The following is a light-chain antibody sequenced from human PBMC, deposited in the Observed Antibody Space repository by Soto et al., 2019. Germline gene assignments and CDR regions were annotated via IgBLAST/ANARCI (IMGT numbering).Light chain of an antibody. V-gene: IGKV3-20*01. CDR3: HQYADSPRT. CDR1: QSVGKNF. Sequence: EIVLTQSPGTLSLSPGDRATLSCRASQSVGKNFVAWYQQKPGQAPRFLMYGASTRATGIPDRFSGSGSGTDSTLTINRLEPEDFAVYYCHQYADSPRTFGQGTKVEI. CDR2: GAS. J-gene: IGKJ1*01.